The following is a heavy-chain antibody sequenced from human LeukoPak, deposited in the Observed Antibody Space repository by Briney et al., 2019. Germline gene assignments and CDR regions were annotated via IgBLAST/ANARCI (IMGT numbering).Heavy chain of an antibody. V-gene: IGHV3-48*01. CDR3: ARGGPSYGDYSFDY. D-gene: IGHD4-17*01. CDR2: ISSSSSTI. Sequence: GSLRLSCAASGFTFSSYSMNWVRQAPGRGLEWVSYISSSSSTIYYADSVKGRFTISRDNAKNSLYLQMNSLRAEDTAVYYCARGGPSYGDYSFDYWGQGTLVTVSS. J-gene: IGHJ4*02. CDR1: GFTFSSYS.